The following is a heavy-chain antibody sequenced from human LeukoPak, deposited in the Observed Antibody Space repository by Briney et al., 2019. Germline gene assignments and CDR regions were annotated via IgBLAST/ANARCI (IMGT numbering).Heavy chain of an antibody. V-gene: IGHV1-18*04. CDR3: ARDGVVGYSSGWKHSAGFDY. J-gene: IGHJ4*02. CDR1: GYTSTGYY. D-gene: IGHD6-19*01. CDR2: ISAYHGTT. Sequence: GASVKGSCTASGYTSTGYYMHWVRQAPGQGLEWMGWISAYHGTTNYAQKLQGRVTMTTDTSTSTAYMELRSLRSDDTAVYYCARDGVVGYSSGWKHSAGFDYWGQGTLVTVSS.